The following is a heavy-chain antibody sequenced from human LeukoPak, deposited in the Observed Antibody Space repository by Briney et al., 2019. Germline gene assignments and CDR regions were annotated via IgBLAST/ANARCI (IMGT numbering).Heavy chain of an antibody. CDR1: GFAFSTYD. CDR2: IGSAGDT. J-gene: IGHJ4*01. Sequence: GGSLRLSRAASGFAFSTYDMHWVRQVRGKGLEWVSAIGSAGDTYYPASVEGRFSISRENAKNSLYLQLNSLTAGDTAVYYCAREATGLDYWGHGTLVTVAS. V-gene: IGHV3-13*04. D-gene: IGHD1-1*01. CDR3: AREATGLDY.